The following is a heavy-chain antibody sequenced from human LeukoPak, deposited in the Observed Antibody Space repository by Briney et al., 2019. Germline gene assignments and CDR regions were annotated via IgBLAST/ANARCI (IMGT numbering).Heavy chain of an antibody. D-gene: IGHD3-22*01. CDR1: GYTFTKYG. J-gene: IGHJ4*02. CDR2: ISAYGGNT. Sequence: EASVKVSCKTSGYTFTKYGIGWVRQAAGQGPEWMGWISAYGGNTNYAQKLQDRLTLTTDTSTDKAHMELTSLRSDDTAVYYCVRARGDRSGYYRYSGQGTLVTVSS. V-gene: IGHV1-18*01. CDR3: VRARGDRSGYYRY.